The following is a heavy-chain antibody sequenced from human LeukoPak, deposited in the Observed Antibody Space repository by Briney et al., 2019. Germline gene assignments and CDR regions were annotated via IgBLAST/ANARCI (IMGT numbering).Heavy chain of an antibody. J-gene: IGHJ6*02. Sequence: SETLSLTCAVYGGSFSGYYWSWIRQPPGKGLEWIGEINHSGSTNYNPSLKSRVTISVDTSKNQFSLKLSSVTAADTAVYYCARGGISSSSWYVGTGYYYGMDVWGQGTTVTVSS. CDR2: INHSGST. D-gene: IGHD6-13*01. V-gene: IGHV4-34*01. CDR3: ARGGISSSSWYVGTGYYYGMDV. CDR1: GGSFSGYY.